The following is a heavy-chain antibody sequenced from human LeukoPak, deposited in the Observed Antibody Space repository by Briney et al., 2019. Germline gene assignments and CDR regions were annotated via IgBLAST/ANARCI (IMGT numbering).Heavy chain of an antibody. CDR3: VSVLTVTFDS. V-gene: IGHV3-21*01. D-gene: IGHD4-17*01. J-gene: IGHJ4*02. Sequence: GGSLRLSCAASGFTFSSYRTNWVRQAPGKGLEWVSSISSSSSYIYYADSVKGRFTISRDNSKNTVYLQMNSLRAEDTAVYYCVSVLTVTFDSWGQGTLVTVSS. CDR2: ISSSSSYI. CDR1: GFTFSSYR.